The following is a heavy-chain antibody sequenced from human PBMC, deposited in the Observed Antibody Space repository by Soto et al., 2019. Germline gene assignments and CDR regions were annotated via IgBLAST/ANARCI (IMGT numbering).Heavy chain of an antibody. J-gene: IGHJ4*02. CDR2: INPSGGST. V-gene: IGHV1-46*03. CDR1: GYTFTSYY. CDR3: ARGGIFGVVIMDYFDY. Sequence: ASVKVSCKASGYTFTSYYMHWVRQAPGQGLEWMGIINPSGGSTSYAQKFQGRVTMTRDTSTSTVYMELSSLRSEDTAVYYCARGGIFGVVIMDYFDYWGQGTLVTVSS. D-gene: IGHD3-3*01.